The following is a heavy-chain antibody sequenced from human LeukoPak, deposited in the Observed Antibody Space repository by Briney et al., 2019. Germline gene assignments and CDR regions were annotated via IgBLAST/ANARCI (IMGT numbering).Heavy chain of an antibody. Sequence: ASVKVSCKASGYTFTGYYMHWVRQAPGQGLEWMGWINPNSGGTNYAQKLQGRVTMTTDTSTSTAYMELRSLRSDDTAVYYCARDAENYDFWSVPETDWFDPWGQGTLVTVSS. CDR1: GYTFTGYY. J-gene: IGHJ5*02. CDR2: INPNSGGT. D-gene: IGHD3-3*01. V-gene: IGHV1-2*02. CDR3: ARDAENYDFWSVPETDWFDP.